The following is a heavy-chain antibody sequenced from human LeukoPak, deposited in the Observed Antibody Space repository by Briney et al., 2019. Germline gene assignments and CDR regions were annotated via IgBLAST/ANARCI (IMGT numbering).Heavy chain of an antibody. D-gene: IGHD1-26*01. J-gene: IGHJ4*02. CDR2: INPSGGST. CDR3: AWASGSYYSIDY. CDR1: GYTFTSYY. Sequence: GASVKVSCKASGYTFTSYYMHWVRQAPGQGLEWMGIINPSGGSTSYAQKFQGRVTMTRDTSTSTLYMELSSLRSEDTAVYYCAWASGSYYSIDYWGQGTLVTVSS. V-gene: IGHV1-46*03.